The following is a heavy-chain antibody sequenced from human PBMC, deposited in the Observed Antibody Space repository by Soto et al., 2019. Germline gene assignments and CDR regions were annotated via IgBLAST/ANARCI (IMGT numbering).Heavy chain of an antibody. CDR1: GGTFSSYS. J-gene: IGHJ6*02. V-gene: IGHV1-69*18. D-gene: IGHD3-9*01. CDR3: ARAVVLTFTRFYDMDV. CDR2: LIPMLGTT. Sequence: QVQLVQSGAEVKTPGSSVKVSCKASGGTFSSYSINWVRQAPGQGLEWMGRLIPMLGTTDYAQRFQGRVTFTADESTSTASMEVTNLTSEDTAVYYCARAVVLTFTRFYDMDVWGQGPTVTVSS.